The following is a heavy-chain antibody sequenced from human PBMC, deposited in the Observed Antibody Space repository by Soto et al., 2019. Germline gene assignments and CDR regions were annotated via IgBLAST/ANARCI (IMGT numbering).Heavy chain of an antibody. CDR1: GGTFSNYA. V-gene: IGHV1-69*01. CDR2: IISIVGTG. J-gene: IGHJ6*02. CDR3: ARVVILVPTASTHYYYHMDA. Sequence: QVQLVQSGAEVRKPGSSVTVSCKASGGTFSNYAISWVRQAPGQGREWMGGIISIVGTGSYAQKFQGRVTITADEPTTPAYMELSSLRFEDTAVYYCARVVILVPTASTHYYYHMDAWGPGTTVTVSS. D-gene: IGHD2-2*01.